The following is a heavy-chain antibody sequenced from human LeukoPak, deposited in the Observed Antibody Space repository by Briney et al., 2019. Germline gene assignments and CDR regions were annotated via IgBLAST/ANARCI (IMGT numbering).Heavy chain of an antibody. D-gene: IGHD5-24*01. Sequence: SETLSLTCTVSGGSISSSSYYWGWIRQPPGKGLEWIGSIYYSGGTYYNPSRKSRVTISVDTSKNQFSLQLSSVTAADTAVYYCARDCVEMATIGDYYYGMDVWGQGTTVTVSS. CDR3: ARDCVEMATIGDYYYGMDV. V-gene: IGHV4-39*02. J-gene: IGHJ6*02. CDR2: IYYSGGT. CDR1: GGSISSSSYY.